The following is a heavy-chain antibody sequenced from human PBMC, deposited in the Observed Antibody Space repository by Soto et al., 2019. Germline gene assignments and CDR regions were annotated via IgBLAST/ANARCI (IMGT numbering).Heavy chain of an antibody. Sequence: PSETLSLTCAVSGGSISSGGYSWSWIRQPPGKGLEWIGYIYHSGSTYYNPSLKSRVTISVDRSKNQFSLKLSSVTAADTAVYYCARVPVTMFRGVHGYYYYRMDVRGQRTTVIVSS. D-gene: IGHD3-10*01. CDR1: GGSISSGGYS. CDR2: IYHSGST. CDR3: ARVPVTMFRGVHGYYYYRMDV. J-gene: IGHJ6*02. V-gene: IGHV4-30-2*01.